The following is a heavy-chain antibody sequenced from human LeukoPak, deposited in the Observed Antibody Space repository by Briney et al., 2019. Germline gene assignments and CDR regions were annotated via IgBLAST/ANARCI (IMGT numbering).Heavy chain of an antibody. CDR1: GGTFSSYA. CDR2: VIPIFGTA. J-gene: IGHJ4*02. CDR3: ARAGYYDSSGYYWIDY. Sequence: ASVKVSCKASGGTFSSYAISWVRQAPGQGLEWMGGVIPIFGTANYAQKFQGRVTITTDESTSTAYMELSSLRSEDTAVYYCARAGYYDSSGYYWIDYWGQGTLVTVSS. V-gene: IGHV1-69*05. D-gene: IGHD3-22*01.